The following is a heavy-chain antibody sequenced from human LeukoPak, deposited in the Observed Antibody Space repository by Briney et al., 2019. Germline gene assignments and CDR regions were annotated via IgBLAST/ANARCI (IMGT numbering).Heavy chain of an antibody. CDR2: IWYDGSNK. J-gene: IGHJ4*02. CDR3: ARGSPFYGGNSGSDSDY. Sequence: GGSLRLSCAASGFTFSSYAMSWVRQAPGKGLEWVAVIWYDGSNKYYADSVKGRFTISRDNSKNTLYLQMNSLRAEDTAVYYCARGSPFYGGNSGSDSDYWGQGTLVTVSS. CDR1: GFTFSSYA. V-gene: IGHV3-33*08. D-gene: IGHD4-23*01.